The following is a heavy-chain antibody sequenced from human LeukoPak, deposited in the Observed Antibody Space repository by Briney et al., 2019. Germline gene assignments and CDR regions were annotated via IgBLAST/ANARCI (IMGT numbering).Heavy chain of an antibody. CDR3: ARDRMITFGGVIDNNWFDS. J-gene: IGHJ5*01. V-gene: IGHV4-4*07. Sequence: SETLSLTCTVSGGSISSYYWSWIRQPAGKGLEWIGRIYTSGSTNYNPSLKSRVTMSVDTSKNQFSLKLSSVTAADTAVYYCARDRMITFGGVIDNNWFDSWGQGTLVTVFS. D-gene: IGHD3-16*02. CDR2: IYTSGST. CDR1: GGSISSYY.